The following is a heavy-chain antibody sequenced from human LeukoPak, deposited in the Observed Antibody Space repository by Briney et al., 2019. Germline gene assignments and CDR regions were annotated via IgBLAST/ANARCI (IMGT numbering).Heavy chain of an antibody. CDR3: TRTSSASGGHFNY. CDR2: SRNKADSYTT. D-gene: IGHD3-10*01. Sequence: PGWSLRLSCAASGFTFSDYYMDWVRQAPGKGLEWVGRSRNKADSYTTEYAASVKGRFTISRDDSKSSLYLQMNSLETEDTALYYCTRTSSASGGHFNYWGQGTLVTVSS. CDR1: GFTFSDYY. J-gene: IGHJ4*02. V-gene: IGHV3-72*01.